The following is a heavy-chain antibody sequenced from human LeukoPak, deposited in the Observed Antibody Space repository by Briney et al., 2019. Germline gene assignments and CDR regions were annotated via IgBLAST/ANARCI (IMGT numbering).Heavy chain of an antibody. CDR2: IWYNGSNK. CDR3: ARDRRGMDV. V-gene: IGHV3-33*01. Sequence: GGSLRLSCAASGFTFSNYGMHWVRQAPGKGLEWVAVIWYNGSNKYYADSVKGRFTISRDNSKNTLYLQMNSLRAEDTAVYYCARDRRGMDVWGQGTTVTVSS. J-gene: IGHJ6*02. CDR1: GFTFSNYG.